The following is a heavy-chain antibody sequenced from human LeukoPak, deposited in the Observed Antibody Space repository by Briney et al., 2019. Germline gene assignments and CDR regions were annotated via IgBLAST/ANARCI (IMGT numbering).Heavy chain of an antibody. V-gene: IGHV1-2*02. Sequence: ASVKVSCKASGYTFTGYYMHWVRQAPGQGLEWMGWINPNSGGTNYAQKFQGRVTMTRDTSISTAYMELSSLRSEDTAIYYCARVGLGAAGPQGVWGQGTLVTVSS. CDR3: ARVGLGAAGPQGV. CDR2: INPNSGGT. D-gene: IGHD6-13*01. CDR1: GYTFTGYY. J-gene: IGHJ4*02.